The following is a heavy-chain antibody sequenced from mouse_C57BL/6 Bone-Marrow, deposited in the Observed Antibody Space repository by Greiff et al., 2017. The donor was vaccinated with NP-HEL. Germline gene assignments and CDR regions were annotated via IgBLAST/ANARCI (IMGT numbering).Heavy chain of an antibody. CDR2: ILPGSGST. Sequence: VQLQQSGAELMKPGASVKLSCKATGYTFTGYWIEWVKQRPGHGLEWIGDILPGSGSTNYNEKFKGKATFTVDTSSNTAYMQISRLTAEDSAIYYGAKCALPVDDWGQGTTLTVAS. CDR1: GYTFTGYW. V-gene: IGHV1-9*01. CDR3: AKCALPVDD. J-gene: IGHJ2*01. D-gene: IGHD2-12*01.